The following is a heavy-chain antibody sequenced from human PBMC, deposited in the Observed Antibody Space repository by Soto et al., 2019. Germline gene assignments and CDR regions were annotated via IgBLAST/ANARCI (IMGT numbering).Heavy chain of an antibody. CDR3: ASDLHGDPYY. D-gene: IGHD4-17*01. J-gene: IGHJ4*02. Sequence: QVQLVQSGAEVKKPGASVKVSCKASGYTFTSYGISWVRHPPGPGLEWMGWISAYNGNTNYAQKLQGRVTMTTDTSTSTDYMELRSLRSDDTAVDYCASDLHGDPYYWGQGTRVPVSS. CDR1: GYTFTSYG. V-gene: IGHV1-18*01. CDR2: ISAYNGNT.